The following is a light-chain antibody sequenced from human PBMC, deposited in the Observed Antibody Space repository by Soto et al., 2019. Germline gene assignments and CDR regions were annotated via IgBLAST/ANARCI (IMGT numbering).Light chain of an antibody. Sequence: VVLTQSPATLSLSPGERAALSCGASESVSSNQLAWYQQKPGLAPRLLIYDGSSRASGIPERFSGSGSGTGFSLTISSLEPEDSAVYYCQQYGSSPITFGQGTRLEIK. J-gene: IGKJ5*01. CDR2: DGS. CDR3: QQYGSSPIT. CDR1: ESVSSNQ. V-gene: IGKV3D-20*01.